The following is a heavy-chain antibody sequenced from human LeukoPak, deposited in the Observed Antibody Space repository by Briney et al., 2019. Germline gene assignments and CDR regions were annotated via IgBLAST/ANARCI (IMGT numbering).Heavy chain of an antibody. J-gene: IGHJ6*02. D-gene: IGHD5-18*01. V-gene: IGHV3-53*01. Sequence: GGSLRLSCAASGFTVSSNYMSWVRQAPGKGLEWVSVIYSGGSTYYADSVKGRFTISRDNSKNTLYLQMNSLRAEDTAVYYCARGTQLWRHYYYYGMDVWGQGTTVTVS. CDR2: IYSGGST. CDR1: GFTVSSNY. CDR3: ARGTQLWRHYYYYGMDV.